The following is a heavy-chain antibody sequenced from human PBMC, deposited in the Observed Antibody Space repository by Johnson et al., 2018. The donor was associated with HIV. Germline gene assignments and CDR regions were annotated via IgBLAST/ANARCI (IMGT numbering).Heavy chain of an antibody. CDR2: ISYDGSNK. CDR3: ARGGASDAFDI. V-gene: IGHV3-30-3*01. D-gene: IGHD4/OR15-4a*01. J-gene: IGHJ3*02. Sequence: VQLVESGGGLVQPGGSLRLSCAASGFTFSSYAMHWVRQAPGKGLEWVAVISYDGSNKYYADSVKGRFTISRDNSKNTLYLQMNSLRAEDTAVYYCARGGASDAFDIWGQGTMVTVSS. CDR1: GFTFSSYA.